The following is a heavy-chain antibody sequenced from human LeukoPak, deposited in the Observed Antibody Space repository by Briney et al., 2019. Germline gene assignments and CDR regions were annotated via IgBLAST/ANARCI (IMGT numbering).Heavy chain of an antibody. D-gene: IGHD4-17*01. CDR3: AKGRGTTVTAAANY. CDR2: ISGSGGRT. CDR1: GFTFSNAW. V-gene: IGHV3-23*01. Sequence: GESLRLSCATSGFTFSNAWMSWVRQAPGKGLEWVSSISGSGGRTYYADSVKGRFTISRDNSKNTLFLQFNSLRADDTAVYYCAKGRGTTVTAAANYWGQGTLVTVSS. J-gene: IGHJ4*02.